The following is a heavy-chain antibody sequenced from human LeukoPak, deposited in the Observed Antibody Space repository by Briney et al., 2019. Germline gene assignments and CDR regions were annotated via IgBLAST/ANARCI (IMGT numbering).Heavy chain of an antibody. D-gene: IGHD1-26*01. CDR3: ARHLGIVGATFFAFDI. CDR2: IYYSGST. Sequence: SETLSLTCTVSGDSISSYYWSWIRQPPGKGLEWIGYIYYSGSTNYNPSLKSRVTISVDTSKNQFSLKLSSVTAADTAVYYCARHLGIVGATFFAFDIWGQGTMVTVSS. J-gene: IGHJ3*02. CDR1: GDSISSYY. V-gene: IGHV4-59*08.